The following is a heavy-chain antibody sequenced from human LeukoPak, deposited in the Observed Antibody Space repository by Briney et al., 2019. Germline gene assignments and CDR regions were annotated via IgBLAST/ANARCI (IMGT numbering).Heavy chain of an antibody. CDR1: GFTFSSYA. CDR2: ISYDGSNK. V-gene: IGHV3-30-3*01. CDR3: ARDSPSGGYGY. D-gene: IGHD5-12*01. J-gene: IGHJ4*02. Sequence: PGGSPRLSCAASGFTFSSYAMHWVRQAPGKGLEWVAVISYDGSNKYYADSVKGRFTISRDNSKNTLYLQMNSLRAEDTAVYYCARDSPSGGYGYWGQGTLVTVSS.